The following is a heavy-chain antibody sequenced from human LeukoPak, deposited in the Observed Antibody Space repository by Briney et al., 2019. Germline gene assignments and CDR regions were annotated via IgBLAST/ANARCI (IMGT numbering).Heavy chain of an antibody. J-gene: IGHJ4*02. CDR1: GYTFTSYG. D-gene: IGHD3-22*01. V-gene: IGHV1-18*01. CDR3: AREFYDSSGYYSFPDY. Sequence: GASVKVSCKASGYTFTSYGISWVRQAPGQGLEWMGWISAYNGNTNYAQKLQGRVTMTTDTSTSTAYMELSRLRSDDTAVYYCAREFYDSSGYYSFPDYWGQGTLVTVSS. CDR2: ISAYNGNT.